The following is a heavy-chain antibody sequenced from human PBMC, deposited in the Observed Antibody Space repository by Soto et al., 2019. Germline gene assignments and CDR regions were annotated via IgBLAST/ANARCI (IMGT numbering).Heavy chain of an antibody. D-gene: IGHD3-10*01. CDR1: GFTFSSYS. Sequence: EVQLVESGGGLVQPGGSLRLSCAASGFTFSSYSMNWVRQAPGKGLEWVSYISSSSSTIYYADSVKGRFTISRDNAKNSLYRQTSSLRAGDTAVYYCARHPERIAQIGGFDPWGQVTLVTVSS. J-gene: IGHJ5*02. CDR3: ARHPERIAQIGGFDP. CDR2: ISSSSSTI. V-gene: IGHV3-48*01.